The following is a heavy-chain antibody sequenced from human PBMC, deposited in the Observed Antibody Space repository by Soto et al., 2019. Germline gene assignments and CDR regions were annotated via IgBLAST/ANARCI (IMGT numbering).Heavy chain of an antibody. CDR1: GYTFTSYA. CDR2: INAGNGNT. CDR3: ARSIVVVTALDY. J-gene: IGHJ4*02. Sequence: ASVKVSCRASGYTFTSYAMHWVGQAPGQRLEWMGWINAGNGNTKYSQKFQGRVTITRDTSASTAYMELSSLRSEDTAVYYCARSIVVVTALDYWGQGTLVTV. D-gene: IGHD2-21*02. V-gene: IGHV1-3*01.